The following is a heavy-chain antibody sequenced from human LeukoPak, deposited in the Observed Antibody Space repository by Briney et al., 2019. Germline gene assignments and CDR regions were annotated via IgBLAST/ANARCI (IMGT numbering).Heavy chain of an antibody. CDR3: ARQVTYYYDSSGYYYVDY. Sequence: SGESLKISCKGSGYSFTSYWIGWVRQMPGKGLEWMGIIYPGDSDTSYSPSFQGQVTISADKSISTAYLQWSSLKASDTAMYYCARQVTYYYDSSGYYYVDYWGQGTLVTVSS. D-gene: IGHD3-22*01. CDR2: IYPGDSDT. CDR1: GYSFTSYW. V-gene: IGHV5-51*01. J-gene: IGHJ4*02.